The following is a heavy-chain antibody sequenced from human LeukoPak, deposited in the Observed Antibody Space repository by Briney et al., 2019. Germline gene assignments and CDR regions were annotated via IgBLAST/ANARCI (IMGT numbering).Heavy chain of an antibody. CDR2: ISGNGDST. Sequence: GGSLRLSCVGSGFXFSSHAITWVRQAPGKGLEWVSGISGNGDSTYYVDSVKGRFTISRDNSKNTLYLQMNSLRAEDTAVYYCAKDRVGALPYFDFWGQGTLVTVSS. CDR1: GFXFSSHA. V-gene: IGHV3-23*01. D-gene: IGHD3-10*01. CDR3: AKDRVGALPYFDF. J-gene: IGHJ4*02.